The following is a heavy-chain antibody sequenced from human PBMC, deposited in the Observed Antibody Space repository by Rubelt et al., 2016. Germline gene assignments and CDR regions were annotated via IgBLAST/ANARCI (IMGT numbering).Heavy chain of an antibody. CDR2: INPSGGST. CDR3: ASPNPSTAIPLYYYGMDV. V-gene: IGHV1-46*01. Sequence: QGLEWMGIINPSGGSTSYAQTFQGRVTMTRDTSTSTVYMELSSLRSEDTAVYYCASPNPSTAIPLYYYGMDVWGQGTTVTVSS. J-gene: IGHJ6*02. D-gene: IGHD5-18*01.